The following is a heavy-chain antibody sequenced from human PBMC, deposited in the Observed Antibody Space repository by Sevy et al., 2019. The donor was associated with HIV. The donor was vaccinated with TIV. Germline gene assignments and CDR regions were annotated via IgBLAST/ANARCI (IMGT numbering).Heavy chain of an antibody. J-gene: IGHJ4*02. CDR2: IIPVYGTT. Sequence: ASVKVSCKASGDTFRKYVISWVRQAPGQGLEWMGGIIPVYGTTNYAQKFQARVTFTADASTSTVYTELSRLRSEDTAVYYCARDMTCGGDCYYFDNWGQGTLVTVSS. V-gene: IGHV1-69*13. CDR1: GDTFRKYV. CDR3: ARDMTCGGDCYYFDN. D-gene: IGHD2-21*02.